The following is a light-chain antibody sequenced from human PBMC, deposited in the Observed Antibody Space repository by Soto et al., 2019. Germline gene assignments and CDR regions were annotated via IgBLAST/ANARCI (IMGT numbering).Light chain of an antibody. V-gene: IGKV1-12*01. Sequence: DIQVTQSPSSVSASVGDRVTITCRATRDISRWLAWYQQKPGKAPKLVIYAASNLQSGVPSRFSGSGSGRDFTLTIHTLQPEDSATYYCLQVANFPRTFGQGTKVDIK. CDR3: LQVANFPRT. CDR2: AAS. CDR1: RDISRW. J-gene: IGKJ1*01.